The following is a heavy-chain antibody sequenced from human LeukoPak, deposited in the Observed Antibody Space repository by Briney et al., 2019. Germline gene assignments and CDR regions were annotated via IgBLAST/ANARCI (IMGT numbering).Heavy chain of an antibody. CDR2: ISYDGSDK. Sequence: PGGSLRLSCAASGFAFSSYYMHWVRQAPGKGLEWVSVISYDGSDKYYVDPVKGRITIPRDNSKNTLYLIINSLKAEDAAVYYCARVLSGRYDNYFDYWGQGNLVTVSS. D-gene: IGHD1-26*01. CDR3: ARVLSGRYDNYFDY. J-gene: IGHJ4*02. V-gene: IGHV3-30*03. CDR1: GFAFSSYY.